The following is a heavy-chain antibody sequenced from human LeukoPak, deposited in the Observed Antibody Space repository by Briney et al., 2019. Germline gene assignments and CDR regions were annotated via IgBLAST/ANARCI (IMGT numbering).Heavy chain of an antibody. D-gene: IGHD3-16*02. V-gene: IGHV4-39*01. CDR3: ARRRGYVWGSYRHDY. CDR1: GDSIRSSDYY. Sequence: SETLSLTCTVSGDSIRSSDYYWDWIRQPPGKGLEWIGNVFYTGNTDYNPSLRSRVTMSIDTSKNQFSLSLNSVTAADTAVYYCARRRGYVWGSYRHDYWGQGTLVTVSS. J-gene: IGHJ4*02. CDR2: VFYTGNT.